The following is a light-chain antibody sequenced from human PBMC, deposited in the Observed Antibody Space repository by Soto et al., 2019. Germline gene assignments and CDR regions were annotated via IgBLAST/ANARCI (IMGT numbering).Light chain of an antibody. J-gene: IGLJ2*01. CDR2: DVS. V-gene: IGLV2-14*03. Sequence: QAVVTQPASVSGSPGQSITISCTGSSSDVGGYNYVSWYQQHPGKAPKLMIYDVSNRPSGISNRFSGSKSSNTASLTISGLQAEDEADYFCSSYTSTTTPVVFGGGTKVTVL. CDR1: SSDVGGYNY. CDR3: SSYTSTTTPVV.